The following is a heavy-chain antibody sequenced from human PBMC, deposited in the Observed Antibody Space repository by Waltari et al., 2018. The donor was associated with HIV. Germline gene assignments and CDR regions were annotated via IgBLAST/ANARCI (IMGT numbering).Heavy chain of an antibody. CDR3: ARVYGYSGSYPGAPDDY. J-gene: IGHJ4*02. V-gene: IGHV4-38-2*01. D-gene: IGHD1-26*01. Sequence: QVQLQESGPGLVKPSETLSLTCAVSGYSISRGYYWGWIRQPPGKGLEWIGSIYHSGSTYYNPSLKSRVTISVETSKNQFSLKLSSVTAADTAVYYCARVYGYSGSYPGAPDDYWGQGTLVTVSS. CDR2: IYHSGST. CDR1: GYSISRGYY.